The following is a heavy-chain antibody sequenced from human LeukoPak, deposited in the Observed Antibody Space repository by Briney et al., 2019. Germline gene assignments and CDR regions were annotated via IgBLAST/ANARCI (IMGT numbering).Heavy chain of an antibody. Sequence: SETLSLTCTVSGGSISSGGYYWSWIRQRPGKGLEWIGYIYYSGSTYYNPSLKSRVTISVDTSKNQFSLKLSSVTAADTAVYYCARARYGSGSLNFDYWGQGTLVTVSS. CDR3: ARARYGSGSLNFDY. CDR2: IYYSGST. J-gene: IGHJ4*02. D-gene: IGHD3-10*01. V-gene: IGHV4-31*03. CDR1: GGSISSGGYY.